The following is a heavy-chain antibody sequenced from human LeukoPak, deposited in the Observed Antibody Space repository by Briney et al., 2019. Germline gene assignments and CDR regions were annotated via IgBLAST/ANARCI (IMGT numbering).Heavy chain of an antibody. CDR2: ISNSSSYI. D-gene: IGHD6-19*01. CDR1: GFTFSSYA. CDR3: ARRVAVADNYFDY. V-gene: IGHV3-21*01. J-gene: IGHJ4*02. Sequence: PGGSLRLSCAASGFTFSSYAMSWVRQAPGKGLEWVSSISNSSSYIYYADSVKGRFTISRDNAKNSLYLQMNSLRAEDTGVYYCARRVAVADNYFDYWGQGTLVTVSS.